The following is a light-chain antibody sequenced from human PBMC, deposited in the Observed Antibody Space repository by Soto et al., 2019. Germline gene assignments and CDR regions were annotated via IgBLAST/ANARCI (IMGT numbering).Light chain of an antibody. J-gene: IGLJ2*01. CDR2: RSN. CDR1: SSNIGSHY. Sequence: QSVLTQPPSASGTPGQGVTISCSEASSNIGSHYVYWYQQLPGTAPKLLIYRSNQRPSGVPDRFSGSKSGTSASLAISGLRSEDEADYYCAVWDDSLSGPVFGGGTTLTVL. CDR3: AVWDDSLSGPV. V-gene: IGLV1-47*01.